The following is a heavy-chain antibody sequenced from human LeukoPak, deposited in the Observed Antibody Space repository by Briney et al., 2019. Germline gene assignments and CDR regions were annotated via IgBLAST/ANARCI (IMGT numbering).Heavy chain of an antibody. CDR2: IYHSGCR. D-gene: IGHD3-10*01. J-gene: IGHJ6*02. Sequence: SETLSLTCTVSGDSISSGDYYWSWIRQPPGKDLEWIGYIYHSGCRYYNPSLKTRVSISKDASKNQFSLKLISVTAADTAIYCARATGWPKGSGTFNYYYGLDVWGQGTTVTVSS. CDR1: GDSISSGDYY. V-gene: IGHV4-30-4*01. CDR3: ARATGWPKGSGTFNYYYGLDV.